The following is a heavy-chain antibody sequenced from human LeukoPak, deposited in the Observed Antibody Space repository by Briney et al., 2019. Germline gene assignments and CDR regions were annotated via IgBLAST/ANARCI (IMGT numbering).Heavy chain of an antibody. CDR1: GFTFSTYA. Sequence: GGSLRLSCEASGFTFSTYAMHWVRQAPGKGLEWVAVISIDGSDKHHADSVKGRFTISRDNSKNTLYLQMNSLRAEDTAVYFCARDVKSSAEYYFDYWGQRTLVTVSS. CDR3: ARDVKSSAEYYFDY. V-gene: IGHV3-30*04. D-gene: IGHD6-13*01. J-gene: IGHJ4*02. CDR2: ISIDGSDK.